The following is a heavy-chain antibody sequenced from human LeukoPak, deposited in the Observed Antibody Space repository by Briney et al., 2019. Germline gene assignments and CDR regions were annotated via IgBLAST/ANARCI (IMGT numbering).Heavy chain of an antibody. J-gene: IGHJ4*02. Sequence: ASVKVSCKASGNTFPGNYLHWVRQAPGQGPEWMGWINPSSGGTNPAQKFQGRVAMTRDTSISAVYIQLKRLTSDDTAVYYCAGGSSYYFFDYWGQGVLVTVSS. D-gene: IGHD6-13*01. CDR3: AGGSSYYFFDY. CDR2: INPSSGGT. CDR1: GNTFPGNY. V-gene: IGHV1-2*02.